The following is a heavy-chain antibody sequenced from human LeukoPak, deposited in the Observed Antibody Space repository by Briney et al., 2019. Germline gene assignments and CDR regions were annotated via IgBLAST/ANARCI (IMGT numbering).Heavy chain of an antibody. D-gene: IGHD6-19*01. Sequence: GGSLRLSCAASGFAFSSYAMSWVRQAPGKGLEWVSAISGSGGGTYYADSVKDRFTISRDYSNNTLYLQMNSLRADDTAVYYCAKVASADAQARLNYWGQGTLVTVSS. CDR2: ISGSGGGT. J-gene: IGHJ4*02. CDR1: GFAFSSYA. CDR3: AKVASADAQARLNY. V-gene: IGHV3-23*01.